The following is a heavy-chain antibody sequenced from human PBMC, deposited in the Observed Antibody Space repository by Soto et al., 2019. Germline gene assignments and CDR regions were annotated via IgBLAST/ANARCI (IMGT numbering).Heavy chain of an antibody. J-gene: IGHJ4*02. CDR2: IKSWTDGGRV. D-gene: IGHD2-8*01. CDR1: GFTFNSAW. V-gene: IGHV3-15*02. Sequence: EVPLVESGGALVKPGESLTLSCAASGFTFNSAWMTWVRQAPGKGLEWVGRIKSWTDGGRVDTAAPVKGRFTISRDDSKNTFYLQMNSLKSEDTAVYYCTTWRREQSCTRVSCYGDGAYWGQGTLVTVSS. CDR3: TTWRREQSCTRVSCYGDGAY.